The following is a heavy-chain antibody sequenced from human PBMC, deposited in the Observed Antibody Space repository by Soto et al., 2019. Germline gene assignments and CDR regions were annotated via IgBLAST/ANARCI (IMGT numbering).Heavy chain of an antibody. CDR3: ARGPLAGLKTHNWFDP. CDR1: GGSFSGYY. V-gene: IGHV4-34*01. Sequence: PSETLSLTCAVYGGSFSGYYWSWIRQPPGKGLEWIGEINHSGSTNYNPSLKSRVTISVDTSKNQFSLKLSSVTAADTAVYYCARGPLAGLKTHNWFDPWGQGTLVTVSS. J-gene: IGHJ5*02. CDR2: INHSGST.